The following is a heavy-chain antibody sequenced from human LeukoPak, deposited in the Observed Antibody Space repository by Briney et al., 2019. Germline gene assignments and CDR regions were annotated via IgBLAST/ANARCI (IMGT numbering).Heavy chain of an antibody. J-gene: IGHJ6*03. CDR2: IKQDGSER. Sequence: GESLRLSCAASGFTFSSYWMSWVRQAPGKGLERVANIKQDGSERYYVDSVKDRFTISRDNAKNSLYLRMNSLGAEDTDVYYCARVASKATVRGLITKKNYYYYYMDVWGKGTTVTISS. CDR1: GFTFSSYW. D-gene: IGHD3-10*01. CDR3: ARVASKATVRGLITKKNYYYYYMDV. V-gene: IGHV3-7*01.